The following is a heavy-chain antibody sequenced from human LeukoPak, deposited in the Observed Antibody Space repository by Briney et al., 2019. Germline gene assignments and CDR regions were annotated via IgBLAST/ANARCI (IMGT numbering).Heavy chain of an antibody. D-gene: IGHD5-18*01. J-gene: IGHJ5*02. V-gene: IGHV1-2*02. CDR2: INPNSGGT. Sequence: ASVKVSCKASGYTFTGYYMHWVRQAPGQGLEWMGWINPNSGGTNYAQKFQGRVTMTRDTSISKAYMELSRLRSDDTAVYYCARAQQLWLKGYWFDPWGQGTLVTVSS. CDR3: ARAQQLWLKGYWFDP. CDR1: GYTFTGYY.